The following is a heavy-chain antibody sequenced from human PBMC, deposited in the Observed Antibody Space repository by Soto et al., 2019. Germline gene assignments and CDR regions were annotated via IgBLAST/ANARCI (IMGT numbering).Heavy chain of an antibody. Sequence: GEILILSFQVSVIHFSSDAIGIVGQRARKRLEWVSSISASSSYIYYADSVKGRFTISRDNAKNSLYQQIDIVRVEDTAVYYCARDSGRGGYYYYYNMDVWVRGTTGTVSS. V-gene: IGHV3-21*01. CDR3: ARDSGRGGYYYYYNMDV. CDR1: VIHFSSDA. CDR2: ISASSSYI. J-gene: IGHJ6*03. D-gene: IGHD2-15*01.